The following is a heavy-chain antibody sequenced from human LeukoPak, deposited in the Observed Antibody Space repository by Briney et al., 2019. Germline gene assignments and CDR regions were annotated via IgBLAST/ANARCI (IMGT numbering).Heavy chain of an antibody. J-gene: IGHJ4*02. Sequence: PGESLRLSCAASGFAFSNYWMNWFRQAPGKGLEWVANIKQDGSETNYVDSVKGRFTISRDNATNSLYLQMNSLRAEDTALYYCGSPNSFSYWGQGTLVTVSS. CDR1: GFAFSNYW. CDR3: GSPNSFSY. V-gene: IGHV3-7*01. CDR2: IKQDGSET. D-gene: IGHD2-2*01.